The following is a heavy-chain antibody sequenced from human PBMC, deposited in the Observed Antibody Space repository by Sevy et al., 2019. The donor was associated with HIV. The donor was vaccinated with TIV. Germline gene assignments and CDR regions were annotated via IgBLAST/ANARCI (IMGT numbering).Heavy chain of an antibody. CDR1: GFTFSSFE. Sequence: LSLTCAASGFTFSSFEMTWVRQAPGKGLEWVSYISSSGSTIYYTNSVKGRFTISRDNAKNSLYLQMNSLRAEDTAVYYCAKRGGHYDLGMDVWGQGTTVTVSS. V-gene: IGHV3-48*03. J-gene: IGHJ6*02. D-gene: IGHD3-3*01. CDR2: ISSSGSTI. CDR3: AKRGGHYDLGMDV.